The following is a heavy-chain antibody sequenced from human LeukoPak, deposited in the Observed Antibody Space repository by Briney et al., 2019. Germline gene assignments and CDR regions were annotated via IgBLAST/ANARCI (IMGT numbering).Heavy chain of an antibody. J-gene: IGHJ4*02. CDR2: INPHSGDT. CDR3: ARWGGHCTSGLCYYFDC. CDR1: EYTFTGYY. Sequence: SVKVSCKASEYTFTGYYLHWVRQAPGQGLEWMGWINPHSGDTDYAQKFQGRVTMTRDTSISTAYMELSRLGSDDTAVYYCARWGGHCTSGLCYYFDCWGQGTLVTVSS. V-gene: IGHV1-2*02. D-gene: IGHD2-8*01.